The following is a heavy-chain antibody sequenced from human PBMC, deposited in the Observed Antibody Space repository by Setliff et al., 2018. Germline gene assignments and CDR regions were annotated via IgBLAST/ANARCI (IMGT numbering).Heavy chain of an antibody. CDR2: IKQDGSDK. J-gene: IGHJ4*02. CDR1: GFTFSTYW. Sequence: GGSLRLSCAASGFTFSTYWMSWVRQAPGKGLEWVANIKQDGSDKYYVDSVKGRFTISRGNAKNSLYLQMNNLRAEGTAVYYCARGGYSYGYWGQGTLVTVSS. CDR3: ARGGYSYGY. V-gene: IGHV3-7*04. D-gene: IGHD5-18*01.